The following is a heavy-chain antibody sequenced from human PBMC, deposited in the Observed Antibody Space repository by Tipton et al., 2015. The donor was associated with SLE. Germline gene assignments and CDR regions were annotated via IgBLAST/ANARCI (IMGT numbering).Heavy chain of an antibody. CDR1: GASISSFSYY. CDR2: IYYSGST. CDR3: ARGKGPVTHGYCYMDV. D-gene: IGHD4-11*01. Sequence: TLSLTCTVSGASISSFSYYWGWIRQPPGKGLEWIGYIYYSGSTNYNPSLKSRVTISVHRSKNQLSLRLNSVTAADTAVYYCARGKGPVTHGYCYMDVWGKGTTVTVSS. J-gene: IGHJ6*03. V-gene: IGHV4-61*05.